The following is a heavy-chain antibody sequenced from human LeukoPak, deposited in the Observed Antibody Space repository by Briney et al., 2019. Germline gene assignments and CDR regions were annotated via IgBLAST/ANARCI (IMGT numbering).Heavy chain of an antibody. CDR2: ISAGGENT. D-gene: IGHD6-19*01. CDR3: AKSEGSSSARRFDY. Sequence: GGSLRLSCAPSVYTLTGYAVSCVRQAPGEGVECVSAISAGGENTDYADSVKGRFSISRDNYKNTLYLQVNSLRAEDTAAYYCAKSEGSSSARRFDYWGQGALVSVSS. J-gene: IGHJ4*02. CDR1: VYTLTGYA. V-gene: IGHV3-23*01.